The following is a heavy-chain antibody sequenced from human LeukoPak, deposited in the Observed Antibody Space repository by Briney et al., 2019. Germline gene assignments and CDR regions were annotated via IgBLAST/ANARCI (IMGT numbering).Heavy chain of an antibody. Sequence: PGGSLRLSCAASGFTFSSYGMHWVRQAPGKGLEWVAFIRYDGSNKYYADSVKGRFTISRDNSKNTLYLQMNSLRAEDTAVYYCAKDRGGVVVPAAIGENWFDPWGQGTLVTVSS. J-gene: IGHJ5*02. D-gene: IGHD2-2*01. CDR2: IRYDGSNK. CDR3: AKDRGGVVVPAAIGENWFDP. CDR1: GFTFSSYG. V-gene: IGHV3-30*02.